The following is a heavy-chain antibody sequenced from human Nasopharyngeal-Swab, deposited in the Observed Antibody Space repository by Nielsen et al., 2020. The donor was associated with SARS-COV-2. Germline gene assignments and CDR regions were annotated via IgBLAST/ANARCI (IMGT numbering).Heavy chain of an antibody. Sequence: GESLKISCAASGFTFSSYAMSWVRQAPGKGLEWVSSISGSGDTTYCADSVKGRFTISRDNSENTLYLQLNSLRAEDTAVYYCAKGAVGGAVAGTQYFQHWGQGTQVTVSS. V-gene: IGHV3-23*01. J-gene: IGHJ1*01. CDR2: ISGSGDTT. CDR3: AKGAVGGAVAGTQYFQH. CDR1: GFTFSSYA. D-gene: IGHD6-19*01.